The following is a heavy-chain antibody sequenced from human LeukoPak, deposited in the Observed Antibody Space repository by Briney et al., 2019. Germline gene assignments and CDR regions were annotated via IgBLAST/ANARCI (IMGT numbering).Heavy chain of an antibody. CDR3: AVWGLQGYYFDY. V-gene: IGHV1-2*02. CDR2: INPNSGGT. CDR1: GYTFTGYY. J-gene: IGHJ4*02. Sequence: GASVKVSCKASGYTFTGYYMHWVRQAPGQGLEWMGWINPNSGGTSYAQKFQGRVTMTRDTSISTAYMELSRLRSDDTAVYYCAVWGLQGYYFDYWGQGTLVTVSS. D-gene: IGHD3-16*01.